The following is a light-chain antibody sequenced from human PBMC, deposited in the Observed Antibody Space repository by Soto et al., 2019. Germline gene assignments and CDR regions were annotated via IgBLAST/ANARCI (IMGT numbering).Light chain of an antibody. J-gene: IGKJ5*01. CDR3: QQYGSSRT. CDR2: GAS. CDR1: QSVSSSY. Sequence: EIVLTQSPGTLSLSPGERATLSCRASQSVSSSYLAWYQQKPGQAPRLLIYGASSRATGIPYRFSGSGSGTDFTLTISRLEPEDFEVYYCQQYGSSRTFGQGTRLEIK. V-gene: IGKV3-20*01.